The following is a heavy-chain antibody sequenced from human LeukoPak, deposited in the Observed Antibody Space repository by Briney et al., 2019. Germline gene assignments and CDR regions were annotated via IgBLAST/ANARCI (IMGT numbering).Heavy chain of an antibody. J-gene: IGHJ4*02. V-gene: IGHV4-34*01. CDR3: ARGRRRYGDHED. D-gene: IGHD4-17*01. CDR1: GGSFSGYY. CDR2: INHSGST. Sequence: SETLSLTCAVYGGSFSGYYWSWIRQPPGKGLEWIGEINHSGSTNYNPSLKSRVTISVDTSKNQFSLKLSSVTAADTAVYYCARGRRRYGDHEDWGQGTLVTVSS.